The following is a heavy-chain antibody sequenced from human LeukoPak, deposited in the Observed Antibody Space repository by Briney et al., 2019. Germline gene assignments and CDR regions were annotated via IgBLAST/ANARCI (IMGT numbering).Heavy chain of an antibody. CDR3: AKGQWLVRGAAFDI. CDR1: GFTFDDYA. Sequence: GGXLRLSCAASGFTFDDYAMHWVRQAPGKGLEWVSGISWNSGSIVYADSVKGGFTISRDNAKNSLYLQMDSLRAEDMALYYCAKGQWLVRGAAFDIWGQGTMVTVSS. J-gene: IGHJ3*02. CDR2: ISWNSGSI. D-gene: IGHD6-19*01. V-gene: IGHV3-9*03.